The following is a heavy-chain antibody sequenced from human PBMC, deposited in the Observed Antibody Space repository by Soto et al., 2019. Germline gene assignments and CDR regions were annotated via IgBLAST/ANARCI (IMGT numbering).Heavy chain of an antibody. J-gene: IGHJ4*02. CDR2: IDPSDSYT. D-gene: IGHD4-4*01. CDR3: ARRAAYSNGLYFDC. CDR1: GYSFTNYW. Sequence: GASLKISCKGSGYSFTNYWITWVRQMPGKGLEWMGRIDPSDSYTKYSPSFQGHVSISVDKSISIAYLQWSSLKASDTAMYYCARRAAYSNGLYFDCWGQGTLVTFSS. V-gene: IGHV5-10-1*01.